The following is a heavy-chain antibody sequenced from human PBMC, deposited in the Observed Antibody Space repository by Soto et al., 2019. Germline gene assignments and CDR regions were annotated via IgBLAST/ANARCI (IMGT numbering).Heavy chain of an antibody. CDR3: ARNVGGYGDYGGVEYFKH. CDR1: GFTFSSYT. J-gene: IGHJ1*01. Sequence: EVQLVESGGGLVKPGGSLRLSCAASGFTFSSYTMNWVRQAPAKGLEWVSSISSSSSYIYYADSVQGRFTISRDNAKNSLFLQMNSLRAEDTAVYYCARNVGGYGDYGGVEYFKHWGQGTLVTVSS. CDR2: ISSSSSYI. D-gene: IGHD4-17*01. V-gene: IGHV3-21*01.